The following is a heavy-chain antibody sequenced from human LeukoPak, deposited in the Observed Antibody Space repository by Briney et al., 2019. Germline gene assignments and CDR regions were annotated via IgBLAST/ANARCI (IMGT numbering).Heavy chain of an antibody. V-gene: IGHV1-69*13. Sequence: ASVKVSCKASGGTFSSYAISWVRQAPGQGLEWMGGIIPIFGTANYAQKFQGRVPITADESTSTAYMELSSLRSEDTAVYYCARADPYNYGWFNPWGQGTLVTVSS. CDR3: ARADPYNYGWFNP. CDR2: IIPIFGTA. D-gene: IGHD1-1*01. J-gene: IGHJ5*02. CDR1: GGTFSSYA.